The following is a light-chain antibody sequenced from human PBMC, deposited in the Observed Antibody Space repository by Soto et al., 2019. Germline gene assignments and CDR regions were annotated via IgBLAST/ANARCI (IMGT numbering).Light chain of an antibody. CDR2: YYS. Sequence: SYELTQSPSVSVAPEKTATITCGGNNIGNKRVHWYRQKPGQAPVLLISYYSDRPSGIPERFSGSNSGNTATLTISRVEAGDEADYYCQVWDIMTDNYVFGSGTKLTVL. J-gene: IGLJ1*01. V-gene: IGLV3-21*04. CDR1: NIGNKR. CDR3: QVWDIMTDNYV.